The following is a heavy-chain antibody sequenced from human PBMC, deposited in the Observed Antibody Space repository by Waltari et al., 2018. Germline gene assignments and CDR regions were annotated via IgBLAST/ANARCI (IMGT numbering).Heavy chain of an antibody. J-gene: IGHJ6*02. CDR3: ARHRRLYGGKKKDYYYYGMDV. CDR2: INHSGST. CDR1: GGSFSGYY. Sequence: QVQLQQWGAGLLKPSETLSLTCAVYGGSFSGYYWGWIRQPPGKGLAWIGEINHSGSTNYNPALKSRVTISVDTSKNQFSLKLSSVTAADTAVYYCARHRRLYGGKKKDYYYYGMDVWGQGTTVTVSS. V-gene: IGHV4-34*01. D-gene: IGHD4-17*01.